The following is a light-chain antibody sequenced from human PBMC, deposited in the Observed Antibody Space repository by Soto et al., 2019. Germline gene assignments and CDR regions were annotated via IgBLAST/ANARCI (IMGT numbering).Light chain of an antibody. CDR3: QQSYNTLLYT. CDR1: QSISSY. V-gene: IGKV1-39*01. CDR2: AAS. J-gene: IGKJ5*01. Sequence: DIQMTQSPSSMSASLGDRVTITCRASQSISSYLNWYQQKPGKAPKLLIYAASSLQSGVPSRFSGSGSGTDFTLTISSLQPEDFATHYCQQSYNTLLYTFGQGTRLEIK.